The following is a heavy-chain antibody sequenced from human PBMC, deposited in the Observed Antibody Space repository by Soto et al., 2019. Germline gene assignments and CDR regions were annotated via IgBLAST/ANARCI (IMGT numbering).Heavy chain of an antibody. V-gene: IGHV1-69*01. J-gene: IGHJ6*01. CDR3: ARSRGSSTILEIHCYYYYGMGV. CDR2: IIPISGTA. D-gene: IGHD2-2*01. Sequence: QVQLVQSGAEVKKPGSSVKVSCKASGGTFSSYAISWVRQAPGQGLEWMGGIIPISGTANYAQKFQGRVTITADESTSTVDMGLRSLRSEDTSVSFCARSRGSSTILEIHCYYYYGMGVWG. CDR1: GGTFSSYA.